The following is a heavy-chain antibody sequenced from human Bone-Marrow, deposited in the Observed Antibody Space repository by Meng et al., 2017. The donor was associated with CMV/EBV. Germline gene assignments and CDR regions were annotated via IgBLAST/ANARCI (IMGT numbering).Heavy chain of an antibody. J-gene: IGHJ5*02. CDR3: AIVVVIANWFDP. CDR2: IYYSGST. Sequence: SETLSLTCTVSGGSISSSSYYWGWIRQPPGKGLEWIGSIYYSGSTYYNPSLKSRVTISVDTSKNQFSLKLSSVTAADTAVYYWAIVVVIANWFDPWGQGTLVTVSS. D-gene: IGHD3-22*01. V-gene: IGHV4-39*07. CDR1: GGSISSSSYY.